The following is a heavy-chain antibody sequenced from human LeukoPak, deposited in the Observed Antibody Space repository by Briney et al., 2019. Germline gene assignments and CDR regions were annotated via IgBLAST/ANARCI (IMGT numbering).Heavy chain of an antibody. V-gene: IGHV1-18*01. Sequence: GASVKVSCKASGYTFTSYGISWVRQAPGQGLEWMGWISAYNGNTNYAQKLQGRVTMTTDTSTSTAYMELRSLRSDDTAVYYCARSYGGMHRGLLVDYWGQGTLVTVSS. J-gene: IGHJ4*02. CDR2: ISAYNGNT. CDR3: ARSYGGMHRGLLVDY. CDR1: GYTFTSYG. D-gene: IGHD4-23*01.